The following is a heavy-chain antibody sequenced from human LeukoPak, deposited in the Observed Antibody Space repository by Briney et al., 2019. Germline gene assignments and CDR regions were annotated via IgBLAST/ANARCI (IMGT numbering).Heavy chain of an antibody. CDR3: ARWGSSPREDHIFDY. Sequence: AVTVSRTASGYTFTSYDLYWVRQATGQGHGWVGWMNPNSRNKGYAQKFQGRVTKTRYTSISTAYMELSSLRMEDTAVYYCARWGSSPREDHIFDYRGEGNLVTVSS. CDR2: MNPNSRNK. D-gene: IGHD3-16*01. CDR1: GYTFTSYD. V-gene: IGHV1-8*01. J-gene: IGHJ4*02.